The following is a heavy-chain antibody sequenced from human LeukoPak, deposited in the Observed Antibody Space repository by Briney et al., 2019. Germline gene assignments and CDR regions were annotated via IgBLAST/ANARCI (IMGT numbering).Heavy chain of an antibody. CDR1: GFTFSSYS. Sequence: PGGSLRLSCAASGFTFSSYSINWVRQAPGKGLEWVSSISSSSSYIYYADSVKGRFTISRDNAKNSLYLQMNSLRAEDTAVYYCARTGVMVAALERGVANWFDPWGQGTLVTVSS. J-gene: IGHJ5*02. D-gene: IGHD2-15*01. CDR2: ISSSSSYI. CDR3: ARTGVMVAALERGVANWFDP. V-gene: IGHV3-21*01.